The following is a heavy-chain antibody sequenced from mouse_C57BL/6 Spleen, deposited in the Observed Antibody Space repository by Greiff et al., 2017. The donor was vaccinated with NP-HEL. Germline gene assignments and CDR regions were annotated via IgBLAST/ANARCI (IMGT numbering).Heavy chain of an antibody. CDR2: IYPGDGDT. J-gene: IGHJ2*01. Sequence: QVQLKHSGPELVKPGASVKISCKASGYAFSSSWMNWVKQRPGKGLEWIGRIYPGDGDTNYNGKFKGKATLTADKSSSTAYMQLSSLTSEDSAVYFCAREGVTTVVDHFDYWGQGTTLTVSS. D-gene: IGHD1-1*01. CDR1: GYAFSSSW. V-gene: IGHV1-82*01. CDR3: AREGVTTVVDHFDY.